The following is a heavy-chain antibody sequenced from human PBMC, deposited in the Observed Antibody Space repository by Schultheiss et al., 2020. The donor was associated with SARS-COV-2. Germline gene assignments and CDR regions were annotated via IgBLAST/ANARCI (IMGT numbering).Heavy chain of an antibody. CDR1: GFTFSSYS. Sequence: GGSLRLSCAASGFTFSSYSMNWVRQAPGKGLEWVAVISYDGSNKYYADSVKGRFTISRDNSKNTLYLQMNSLRAEDTAVYYCARALYYYDSSGYYYAYWGQGTLVTVSS. D-gene: IGHD3-22*01. V-gene: IGHV3-30*03. CDR3: ARALYYYDSSGYYYAY. J-gene: IGHJ4*02. CDR2: ISYDGSNK.